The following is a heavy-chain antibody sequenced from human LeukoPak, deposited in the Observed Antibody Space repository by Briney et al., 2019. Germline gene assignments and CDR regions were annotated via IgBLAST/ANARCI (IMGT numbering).Heavy chain of an antibody. D-gene: IGHD3-10*01. V-gene: IGHV1-24*01. Sequence: AAVTVSFKVSGYTLTELSMHWVRQAPGKGREWMGRFDPEDGETIYAQKSQGRVTMTADTSTDTVYMELSSLRSEDTAVYYCATEGKMVRGVYTDYWGQGTLVTVSS. CDR3: ATEGKMVRGVYTDY. J-gene: IGHJ4*02. CDR1: GYTLTELS. CDR2: FDPEDGET.